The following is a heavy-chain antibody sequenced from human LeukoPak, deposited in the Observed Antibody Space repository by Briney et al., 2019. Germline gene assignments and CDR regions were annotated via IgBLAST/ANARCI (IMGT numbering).Heavy chain of an antibody. CDR1: GGTFSSYA. CDR3: ARSFTRPYYFDY. J-gene: IGHJ4*02. V-gene: IGHV1-2*02. D-gene: IGHD3-10*01. Sequence: EASVKVSCKASGGTFSSYAISWVRQAPGQGLEWMGWINPNSGGTNYAQKFQGRVTMTRDTSISTAYMELSRLRSDDTAVYYCARSFTRPYYFDYWGQGTLVTVSS. CDR2: INPNSGGT.